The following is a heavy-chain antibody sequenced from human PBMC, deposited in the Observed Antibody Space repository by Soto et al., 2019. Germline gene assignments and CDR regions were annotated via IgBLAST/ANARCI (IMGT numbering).Heavy chain of an antibody. D-gene: IGHD2-21*02. J-gene: IGHJ6*02. V-gene: IGHV1-2*04. CDR2: INPNSGGT. CDR1: GYTFTGYY. Sequence: ASVKVSCKASGYTFTGYYMHWVRQAPGQGLEWMGWINPNSGGTNYAQKFQGWVTMTRDTSISTAYMELSRLRSDDTAVYYCARTVVTPVSPYYYGMDVWGQGTTVTVSS. CDR3: ARTVVTPVSPYYYGMDV.